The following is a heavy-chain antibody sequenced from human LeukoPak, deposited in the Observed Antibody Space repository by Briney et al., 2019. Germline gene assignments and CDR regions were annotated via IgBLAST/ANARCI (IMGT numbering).Heavy chain of an antibody. CDR2: ISSSSSNI. Sequence: GGSLRLSCAASGFTFSSYSMTWVRQAPGKGLEWVSSISSSSSNIYYADSVKGRFTISRDNAKNSLYLQMNSLRAEDTAVYYCARDYTGNTVVVVAAPYYYYGMDVWGQGTTVTVSS. CDR1: GFTFSSYS. V-gene: IGHV3-21*01. D-gene: IGHD2-15*01. J-gene: IGHJ6*02. CDR3: ARDYTGNTVVVVAAPYYYYGMDV.